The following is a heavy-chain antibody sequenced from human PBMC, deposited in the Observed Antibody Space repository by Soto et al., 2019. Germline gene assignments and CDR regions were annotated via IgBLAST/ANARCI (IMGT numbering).Heavy chain of an antibody. CDR2: LNPNSGGT. J-gene: IGHJ4*02. Sequence: GASVRVSCKASGYAFTGYDMHWVRPAPGQGLEWMGWLNPNSGGTNSAQKFQGRVTMTSDTSISTAYLALSRLRSDDTAVYYGARARVFYYSSGYWHLNYFWTLGSLVIGS. CDR3: ARARVFYYSSGYWHLNYF. CDR1: GYAFTGYD. V-gene: IGHV1-2*02. D-gene: IGHD3-22*01.